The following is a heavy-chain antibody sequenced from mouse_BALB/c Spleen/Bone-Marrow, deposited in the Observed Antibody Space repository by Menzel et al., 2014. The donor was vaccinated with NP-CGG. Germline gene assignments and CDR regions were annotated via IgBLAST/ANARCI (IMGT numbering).Heavy chain of an antibody. J-gene: IGHJ4*01. CDR1: GFTFXDYY. CDR3: ARDGNFAMGY. D-gene: IGHD2-1*01. Sequence: EVQGVESGGGLVKPGGSLKLSCAVSGFTFXDYYMYWVRQNPEKRLEWVATINDGGSYTYYPDSVKGRFTISRDNAKNNLYQQMSSLKSEDTAMYYCARDGNFAMGYWGQGTSVAVSS. V-gene: IGHV5-4*02. CDR2: INDGGSYT.